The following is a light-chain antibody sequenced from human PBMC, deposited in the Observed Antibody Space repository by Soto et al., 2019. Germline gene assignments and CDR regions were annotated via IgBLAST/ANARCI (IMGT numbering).Light chain of an antibody. V-gene: IGKV1-9*01. CDR3: QQLNSYPSWT. CDR2: AAS. CDR1: QTIMTY. J-gene: IGKJ1*01. Sequence: DIQMTQSPSSLSASVGDEVTITCRASQTIMTYLNWYQLKPGKPPRLLIYAASTLQSGVPSRFSGSGSGTEFTLTISSLQPEDFATYYCQQLNSYPSWTFGQGTKVDIK.